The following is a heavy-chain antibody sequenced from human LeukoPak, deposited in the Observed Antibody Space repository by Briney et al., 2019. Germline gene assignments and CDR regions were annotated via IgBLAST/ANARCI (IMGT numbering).Heavy chain of an antibody. CDR1: GVSINTCCYY. CDR2: KYYSGST. D-gene: IGHD5-18*01. J-gene: IGHJ4*02. Sequence: SETLSLTCDVSGVSINTCCYYWSWIRQPPGEGLEWIGYKYYSGSTRYNSSLRSRLTLSLDTSKNQISLRLTSVTAADTAVYYCARGRSYGFDFDSWGPGTLVIVSS. V-gene: IGHV4-61*01. CDR3: ARGRSYGFDFDS.